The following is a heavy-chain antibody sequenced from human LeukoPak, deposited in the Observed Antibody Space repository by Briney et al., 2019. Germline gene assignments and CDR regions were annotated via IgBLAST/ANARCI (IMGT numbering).Heavy chain of an antibody. CDR3: ARGQRIQLWTCYDY. J-gene: IGHJ4*02. Sequence: GGSLRLSCTASGFTFSSYSMNCIRQAPGKGLEWVSSISSSSNYIYYADSVKGRFTISRDNAKNSLYLQMNSLRAEDTALYYCARGQRIQLWTCYDYWGQGTLVTVSS. CDR2: ISSSSNYI. D-gene: IGHD5-18*01. CDR1: GFTFSSYS. V-gene: IGHV3-21*04.